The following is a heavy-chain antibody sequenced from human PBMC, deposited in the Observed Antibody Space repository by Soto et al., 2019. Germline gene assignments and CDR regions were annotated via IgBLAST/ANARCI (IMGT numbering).Heavy chain of an antibody. Sequence: EVQLVESGGGLVQPGGSLRLSCGASGFSFSIYSMNWVRQAPGKGLEWSSYITSDTNTIKYADSVKGRFTISRDNAKNSLYLQMNSLRDEDTAVYYCARSVEGHFDYWGQGTVVTVSS. CDR2: ITSDTNTI. J-gene: IGHJ4*02. CDR3: ARSVEGHFDY. CDR1: GFSFSIYS. D-gene: IGHD6-19*01. V-gene: IGHV3-48*02.